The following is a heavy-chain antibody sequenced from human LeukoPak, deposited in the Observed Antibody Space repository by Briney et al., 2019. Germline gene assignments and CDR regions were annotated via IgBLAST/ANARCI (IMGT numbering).Heavy chain of an antibody. V-gene: IGHV4-34*01. Sequence: SDTLSLTCAVYGGTFNGYYWSWIRQPPGKGLEWIGEINHRESTKYNPTLNSRVTISVDTFKYQFSLKLSSVTAADTAVYYCASGPRVVLLRYNWFDPWGQGTLVTVSS. CDR2: INHREST. D-gene: IGHD2-2*01. J-gene: IGHJ5*02. CDR3: ASGPRVVLLRYNWFDP. CDR1: GGTFNGYY.